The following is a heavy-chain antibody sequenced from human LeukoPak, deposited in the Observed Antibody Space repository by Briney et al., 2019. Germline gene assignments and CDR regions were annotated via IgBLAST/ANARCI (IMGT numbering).Heavy chain of an antibody. D-gene: IGHD3-10*01. CDR1: GFTVSSNY. CDR2: IYSGGST. V-gene: IGHV3-66*02. CDR3: AKDPPEKGNYYYYMDV. Sequence: PGGSLRLSCAASGFTVSSNYMSWVRQAPGKGLEWVSVIYSGGSTYYADSVKGRFTISRDNPKNTLYLQMNSLRAEDTAVYYCAKDPPEKGNYYYYMDVWGKGTTVTISS. J-gene: IGHJ6*03.